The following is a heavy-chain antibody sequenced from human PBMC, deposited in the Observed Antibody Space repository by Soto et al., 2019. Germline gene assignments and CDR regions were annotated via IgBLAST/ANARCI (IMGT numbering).Heavy chain of an antibody. CDR2: MNTNTGNT. J-gene: IGHJ4*02. V-gene: IGHV1-8*01. CDR3: ARVVRVFGGHAGY. D-gene: IGHD3-3*01. CDR1: GYTFTEFD. Sequence: QVLLVQSGADVKKHGPSVKVYCKTSGYTFTEFDINWVRQAPGPGLEWMGWMNTNTGNTGYAQKFQGRVTMTRDTSISTAYMELRRLRSEDTAVYYCARVVRVFGGHAGYWCQGTLVTGSS.